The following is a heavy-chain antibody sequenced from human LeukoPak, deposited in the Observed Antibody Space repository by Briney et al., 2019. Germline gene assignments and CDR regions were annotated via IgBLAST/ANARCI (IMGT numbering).Heavy chain of an antibody. J-gene: IGHJ4*02. CDR3: ARARRGCYSVFYYFDY. D-gene: IGHD2-21*02. CDR2: INHSGSS. CDR1: GGSFSGYY. Sequence: SETLSLTCAVYGGSFSGYYWSWIRQPPGKGLEWIGEINHSGSSNYNPSLERRVTISVDTTRNQFSLQLSSVTAADTAVYYCARARRGCYSVFYYFDYWGQGTLVTVSS. V-gene: IGHV4-34*01.